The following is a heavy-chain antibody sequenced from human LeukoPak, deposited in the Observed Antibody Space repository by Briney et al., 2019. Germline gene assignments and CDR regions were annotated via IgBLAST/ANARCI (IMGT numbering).Heavy chain of an antibody. V-gene: IGHV3-11*01. CDR3: GRIKRGLAK. Sequence: GGSLRLSCAASGFNISDHYMSWIRQAPGRGLEWVSYISNRGFSTYYADSVKGRFTISRDNTKNSLYLEMQSLRVEDTAVCYCGRIKRGLAKWAQGPVVTVSS. CDR2: ISNRGFST. J-gene: IGHJ4*02. CDR1: GFNISDHY.